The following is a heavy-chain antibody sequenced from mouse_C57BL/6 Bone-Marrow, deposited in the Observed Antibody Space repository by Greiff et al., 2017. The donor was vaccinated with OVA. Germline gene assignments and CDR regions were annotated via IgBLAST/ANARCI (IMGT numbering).Heavy chain of an antibody. CDR3: ASYYFGSGGFAY. V-gene: IGHV1-81*01. D-gene: IGHD1-1*01. CDR1: GYTFTSYG. Sequence: QVQLQQSGAELARPGASVKLSCKASGYTFTSYGISWVKQRTGQGLEWIGEIYPRSGNTYYNEKFKGKATLTEDKSSSTAYMELRSLTSEDSAVYFCASYYFGSGGFAYWGQVTLVTVSA. CDR2: IYPRSGNT. J-gene: IGHJ3*01.